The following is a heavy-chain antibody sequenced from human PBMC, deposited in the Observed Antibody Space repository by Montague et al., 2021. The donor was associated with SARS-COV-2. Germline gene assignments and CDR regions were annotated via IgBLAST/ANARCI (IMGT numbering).Heavy chain of an antibody. J-gene: IGHJ6*02. D-gene: IGHD3-10*01. CDR2: ISWNSGDI. V-gene: IGHV3-9*01. CDR3: AKDRFGGIDYYGMDV. Sequence: SLSLSCAASGFTFDDYAMHWVRQAPGKGLEWVSGISWNSGDIYYADSVKGRFTISRDNAKNSLYLQMNSLRAEDTALYYCAKDRFGGIDYYGMDVWGQGTTVTVSS. CDR1: GFTFDDYA.